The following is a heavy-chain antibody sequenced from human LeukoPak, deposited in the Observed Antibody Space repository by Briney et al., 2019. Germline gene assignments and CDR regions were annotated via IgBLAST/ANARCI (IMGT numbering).Heavy chain of an antibody. V-gene: IGHV4-4*09. D-gene: IGHD2-2*01. CDR3: ARQGSCSSTSCYLLENNWFDP. J-gene: IGHJ5*02. CDR2: IYTSGST. CDR1: GGSISSYY. Sequence: SETLPLTCTVSGGSISSYYWSWIRQPPGKGLEWIGYIYTSGSTNYNPSLKSRVTISVDTSKNQFSLKLSSVTAADTAVYYCARQGSCSSTSCYLLENNWFDPWGQGTLVTVSS.